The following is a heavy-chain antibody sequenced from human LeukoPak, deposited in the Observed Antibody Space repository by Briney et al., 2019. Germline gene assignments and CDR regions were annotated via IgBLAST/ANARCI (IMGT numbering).Heavy chain of an antibody. V-gene: IGHV4-38-2*02. Sequence: SETLSLTCTVSGYSISSGYYWGWIRQPPGKGLGWIGSIYHSGSTYYNPSLKSRVTISVDTSKNQFSLKLSSVTAADTAVYYCARDHLANLASRLFDPWGQGSLVTVSS. D-gene: IGHD3-3*01. J-gene: IGHJ5*02. CDR3: ARDHLANLASRLFDP. CDR1: GYSISSGYY. CDR2: IYHSGST.